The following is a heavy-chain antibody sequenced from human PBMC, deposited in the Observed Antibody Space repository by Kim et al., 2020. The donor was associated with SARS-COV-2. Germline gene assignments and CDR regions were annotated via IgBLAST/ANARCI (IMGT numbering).Heavy chain of an antibody. CDR3: ARGSAWNPNWFDP. Sequence: YNPSLKSRVTISVDTSKNQFSLKLSSVTAADTAVYYCARGSAWNPNWFDPWGQGTLVTVSS. V-gene: IGHV4-39*07. J-gene: IGHJ5*02. D-gene: IGHD1-1*01.